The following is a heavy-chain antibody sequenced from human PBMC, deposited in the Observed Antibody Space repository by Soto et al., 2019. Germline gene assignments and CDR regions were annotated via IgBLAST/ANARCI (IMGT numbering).Heavy chain of an antibody. Sequence: PSETLSLTCAVYGGSFSGYYWSWIRQPPGKGLEWIGEINHSRTTNYNPSLKSRLTISVDTSKNQFSLKLTSVTAADTAVYYCARYFMTGGNFYYYYGMDVWGQGTTVTVSS. D-gene: IGHD2-21*02. CDR2: INHSRTT. CDR1: GGSFSGYY. CDR3: ARYFMTGGNFYYYYGMDV. J-gene: IGHJ6*02. V-gene: IGHV4-34*01.